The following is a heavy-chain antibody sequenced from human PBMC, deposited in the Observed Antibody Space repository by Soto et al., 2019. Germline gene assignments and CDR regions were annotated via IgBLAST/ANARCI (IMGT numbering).Heavy chain of an antibody. CDR1: GYTFTSHG. D-gene: IGHD2-2*01. CDR3: ASGVVVPAAGYYYYYGMDV. J-gene: IGHJ6*02. V-gene: IGHV1-18*04. CDR2: ISAYNGNT. Sequence: GASVKVSCKASGYTFTSHGISWVRQAPGQGLEWMGWISAYNGNTNYAQKLQGRVTMTTDTSTSTAYMELRSLRSDDTAVYYCASGVVVPAAGYYYYYGMDVWGQGTTVTVSS.